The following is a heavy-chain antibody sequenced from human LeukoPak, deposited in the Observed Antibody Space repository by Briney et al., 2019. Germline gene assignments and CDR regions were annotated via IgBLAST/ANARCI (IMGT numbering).Heavy chain of an antibody. CDR3: AGGTGAPNYFDY. CDR2: INPNGGGT. J-gene: IGHJ4*02. CDR1: GYTFTGYY. Sequence: GASVKVSCKASGYTFTGYYIHWVRQAPGQGLEGMAWINPNGGGTNYAQKFQGRVAVTRDSSISTAYMELSGLTSDDTAVFYCAGGTGAPNYFDYWGQGTLVTVSS. D-gene: IGHD7-27*01. V-gene: IGHV1-2*02.